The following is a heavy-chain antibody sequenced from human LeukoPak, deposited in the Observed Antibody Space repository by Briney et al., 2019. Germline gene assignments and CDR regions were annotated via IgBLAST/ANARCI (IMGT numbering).Heavy chain of an antibody. CDR2: IKHDGSET. V-gene: IGHV3-7*02. Sequence: GGSLRLSCATSGFTFSSIWMSWVRQAPGKGLEWVANIKHDGSETNYVDSVKGRFTISRDNAKNSLHLQMNSLRVEDTAVYYCARGVYTYSYNLYYFDYWGQGTLVTVSS. D-gene: IGHD5-18*01. CDR1: GFTFSSIW. J-gene: IGHJ4*02. CDR3: ARGVYTYSYNLYYFDY.